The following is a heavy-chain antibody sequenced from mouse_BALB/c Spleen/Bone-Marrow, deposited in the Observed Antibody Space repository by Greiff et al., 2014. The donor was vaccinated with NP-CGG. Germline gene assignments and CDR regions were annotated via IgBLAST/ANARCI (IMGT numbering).Heavy chain of an antibody. V-gene: IGHV14-3*02. J-gene: IGHJ3*01. D-gene: IGHD1-1*01. CDR1: GFSIKDTY. CDR3: AIYYYGSSGFAY. Sequence: EVKLVESGAELVKPGASVKLSCTASGFSIKDTYMHWVKQRPEQGLEWIGRIDPANGNTKYDPKFQGKATITADTSSNTAYLQLSSLTSEDTAVYYRAIYYYGSSGFAYWGQGTLVTVSA. CDR2: IDPANGNT.